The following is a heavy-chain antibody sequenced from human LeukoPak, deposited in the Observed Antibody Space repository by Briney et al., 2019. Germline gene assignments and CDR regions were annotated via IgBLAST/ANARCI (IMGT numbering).Heavy chain of an antibody. J-gene: IGHJ4*02. D-gene: IGHD4-17*01. CDR3: ARDSHYGDFLFDY. V-gene: IGHV3-48*02. CDR2: ISSSSSTI. CDR1: AFIFSDYG. Sequence: GQSMRLSSAVSAFIFSDYGMSWDSQPPGKLLEWVSYISSSSSTIYYADSVEGRFTISRDNAKNSLYLQMNSLRDEDTAVYYCARDSHYGDFLFDYWGQGTLVTVSS.